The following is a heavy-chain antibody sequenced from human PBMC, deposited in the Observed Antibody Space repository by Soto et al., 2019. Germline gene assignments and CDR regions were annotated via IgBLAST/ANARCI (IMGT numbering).Heavy chain of an antibody. CDR2: IKQDGSEK. CDR3: ARVQVDLAIWSFNYYYYGMDV. D-gene: IGHD3-3*01. Sequence: PGGSLRLSCAASGFTFSSYWMSWVRQAPGKGLEWVANIKQDGSEKYYVDSVKGRFTISRDNAKNSLYLQMNSLRAEDTAVYYCARVQVDLAIWSFNYYYYGMDVWGQGTTVTVSS. V-gene: IGHV3-7*03. J-gene: IGHJ6*02. CDR1: GFTFSSYW.